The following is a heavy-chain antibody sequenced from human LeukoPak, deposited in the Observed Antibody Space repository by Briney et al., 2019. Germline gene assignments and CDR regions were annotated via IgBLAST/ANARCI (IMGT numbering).Heavy chain of an antibody. CDR3: AAVPLVRGVTDSYDY. Sequence: GGSLRLSCVASGSTFGTFGMNWVRQAPGMGLEWLSYISKTSRTINYADSVRGRFTISGDNAKNSLYLQMNSLRDEDTAVYYCAAVPLVRGVTDSYDYWGQGTLVTVSS. D-gene: IGHD3-10*02. V-gene: IGHV3-48*02. CDR1: GSTFGTFG. J-gene: IGHJ4*02. CDR2: ISKTSRTI.